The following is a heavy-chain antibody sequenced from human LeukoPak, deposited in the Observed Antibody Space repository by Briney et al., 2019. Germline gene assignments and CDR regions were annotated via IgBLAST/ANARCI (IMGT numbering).Heavy chain of an antibody. Sequence: QPGGSLRLSCAASGFTFSSYWMSWVRQAPGKGLEGVANIKHDESEKYYVDSVKGRFTISRDNAKNSLFLQMNSLRAEDTAVYYCAKSSTARGGDDHWGQGTLVTVSS. V-gene: IGHV3-7*01. D-gene: IGHD3-16*01. CDR1: GFTFSSYW. CDR2: IKHDESEK. CDR3: AKSSTARGGDDH. J-gene: IGHJ4*02.